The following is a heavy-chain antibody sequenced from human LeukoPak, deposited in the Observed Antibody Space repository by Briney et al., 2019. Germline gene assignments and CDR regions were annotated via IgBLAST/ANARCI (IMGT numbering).Heavy chain of an antibody. J-gene: IGHJ5*02. D-gene: IGHD3-22*01. CDR1: GGSITNYY. CDR3: ARDDSSGWFSWFDP. CDR2: IYYSGNT. V-gene: IGHV4-59*01. Sequence: PSETLSLTCTVSGGSITNYYWGWIRQPPGKGLEWMGYIYYSGNTKYNPSLKSRVTIPADTSKNLFSLKLSSVTAADTAVYYCARDDSSGWFSWFDPWGQGTLVTVSS.